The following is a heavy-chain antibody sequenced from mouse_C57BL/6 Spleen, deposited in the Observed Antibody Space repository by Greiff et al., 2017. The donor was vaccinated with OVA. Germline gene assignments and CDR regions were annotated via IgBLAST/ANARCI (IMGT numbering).Heavy chain of an antibody. CDR2: ISSGGSYT. Sequence: EVQLQQSGGDLVKPGGSLKLSCAASGFTFSSYGMSWVRQTPDKRLEWVATISSGGSYTYYPDSVKGRFTISRDNAKNTLYLQMSSLKSEDTAMYYCARNYGYAMDYWGQGTSVTVSS. D-gene: IGHD1-1*02. CDR1: GFTFSSYG. J-gene: IGHJ4*01. V-gene: IGHV5-6*01. CDR3: ARNYGYAMDY.